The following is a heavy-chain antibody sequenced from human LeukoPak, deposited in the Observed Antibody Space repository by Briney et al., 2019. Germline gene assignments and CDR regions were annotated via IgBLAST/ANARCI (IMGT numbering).Heavy chain of an antibody. Sequence: EASVKVSCKASGYTFTGYYMHWVRQAPGQGLEWMGWINPNSGGTNYAQKFQGRVTMTRDTSISTAYMELSRLRSDDTPVYYCAREKDEHSGYERQHFDYWAQGPLVPVSS. CDR1: GYTFTGYY. CDR3: AREKDEHSGYERQHFDY. D-gene: IGHD5-12*01. J-gene: IGHJ4*02. V-gene: IGHV1-2*02. CDR2: INPNSGGT.